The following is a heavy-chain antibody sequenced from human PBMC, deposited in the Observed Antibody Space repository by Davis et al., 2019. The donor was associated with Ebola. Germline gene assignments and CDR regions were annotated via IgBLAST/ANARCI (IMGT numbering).Heavy chain of an antibody. CDR3: AAIYGRRAFDI. CDR1: GGSFSGYY. J-gene: IGHJ3*02. Sequence: PSETLSLTCAVYGGSFSGYYWSWIRQPPGKGLEWIGEINHSGSTNYNPSLKSRVTISVDTSKNQFSLKLSSVTAADTAVYYCAAIYGRRAFDIWGQGTMVTVFS. D-gene: IGHD4-17*01. CDR2: INHSGST. V-gene: IGHV4-34*01.